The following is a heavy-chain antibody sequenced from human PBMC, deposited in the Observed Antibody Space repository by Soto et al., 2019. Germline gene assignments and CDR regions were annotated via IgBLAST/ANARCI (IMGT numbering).Heavy chain of an antibody. Sequence: ASVKVSCKVFGYTFSTYGLSWVRQAPGQGLEWMGWVSPYNGNTYYAPGLQGRVTMTTDTSTNTAYMSLRSLRSDDTAIYYCVRGGILEANRPYYYYGLDVWGQGTPVTVSS. J-gene: IGHJ6*02. CDR1: GYTFSTYG. D-gene: IGHD1-1*01. CDR2: VSPYNGNT. CDR3: VRGGILEANRPYYYYGLDV. V-gene: IGHV1-18*01.